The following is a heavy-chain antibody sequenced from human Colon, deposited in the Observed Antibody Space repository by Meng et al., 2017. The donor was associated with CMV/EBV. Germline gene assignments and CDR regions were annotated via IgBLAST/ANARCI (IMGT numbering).Heavy chain of an antibody. V-gene: IGHV3-23*01. CDR3: AKDQEYQLEAEY. D-gene: IGHD2-2*01. CDR1: GVPFSSYA. Sequence: CCASGVPFSSYAMSWVRQAPGKGLEWVSAISGSGGTTYYADSVKGRFTISRDNSKNTLYLQMNSLRAEDTAVYYCAKDQEYQLEAEYWGQGTLVTVSS. J-gene: IGHJ4*02. CDR2: ISGSGGTT.